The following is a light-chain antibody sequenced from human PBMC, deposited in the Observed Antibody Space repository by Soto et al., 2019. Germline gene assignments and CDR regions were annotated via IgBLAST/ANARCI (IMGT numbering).Light chain of an antibody. V-gene: IGKV3-20*01. Sequence: ETVLTQSPGTLSLSPGERATLSCRASQTVSSSYLAWDQQKPGQAPRLLIYGASSRATGIPDRFSGSGSATDFTLTISRLEPEDFAVYYCQQYCQQYGSSPPSWTFGQGTRVEIK. CDR2: GAS. CDR3: QQYCQQYGSSPPSWT. J-gene: IGKJ1*01. CDR1: QTVSSSY.